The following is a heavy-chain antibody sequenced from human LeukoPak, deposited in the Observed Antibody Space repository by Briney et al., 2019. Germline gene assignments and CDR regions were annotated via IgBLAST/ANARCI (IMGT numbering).Heavy chain of an antibody. Sequence: EPGGSLRLSCAASGFTFSSYAMHWVRQAPGKGLEWVAVISYDGSNKYYADSVKGQFTISRDNSKNTLYLQMNSLRAEDTAVYYCARGVGSASYYYYGMDVWGQGTTVTVSS. CDR3: ARGVGSASYYYYGMDV. V-gene: IGHV3-30-3*01. J-gene: IGHJ6*02. CDR2: ISYDGSNK. D-gene: IGHD6-19*01. CDR1: GFTFSSYA.